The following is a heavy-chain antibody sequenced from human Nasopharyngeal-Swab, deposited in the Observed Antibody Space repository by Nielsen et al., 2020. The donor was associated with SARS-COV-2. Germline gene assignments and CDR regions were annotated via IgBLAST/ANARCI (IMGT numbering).Heavy chain of an antibody. J-gene: IGHJ3*02. CDR3: ARVGASTIFGVAIINAFDI. V-gene: IGHV4-34*01. Sequence: SETLSLTCAVYGESLSGHSWSWLRQPPGKGLEWIGEINHSGSTTYSPSLKSRVTISIDKSKNQFSLKLNSATAADSAVYYCARVGASTIFGVAIINAFDIWGQGTMVTVSS. CDR2: INHSGST. D-gene: IGHD3-3*01. CDR1: GESLSGHS.